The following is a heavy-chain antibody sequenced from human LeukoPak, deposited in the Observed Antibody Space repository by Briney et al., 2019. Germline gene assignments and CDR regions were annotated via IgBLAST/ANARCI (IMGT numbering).Heavy chain of an antibody. J-gene: IGHJ4*02. Sequence: GGSLRLSCTTSGFTFSTYAMNWVRQALGKGLEWVSSICGSGGNKYYAGSVKGRFTISRDNSKNTLFLQMNSLRAEDTAVYFCSKKALGGMIYGVIVSHLFDYWGQGTLVTVSS. CDR2: ICGSGGNK. CDR3: SKKALGGMIYGVIVSHLFDY. CDR1: GFTFSTYA. V-gene: IGHV3-23*01. D-gene: IGHD3/OR15-3a*01.